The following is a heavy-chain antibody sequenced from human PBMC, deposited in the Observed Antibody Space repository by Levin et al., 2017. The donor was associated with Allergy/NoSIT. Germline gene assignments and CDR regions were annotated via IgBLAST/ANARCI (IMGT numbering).Heavy chain of an antibody. V-gene: IGHV3-30*18. Sequence: GESLKISCAASGFTFSSYGMHWVRQAPGKGLEWVAVISYDGSNKYYADSVKGRFTISRDNSKNTLYLQMNSLRAEDTAVYYCAKGGITMVRGVHIPLFDPWGQGTLVTVSS. CDR1: GFTFSSYG. J-gene: IGHJ5*02. D-gene: IGHD3-10*01. CDR2: ISYDGSNK. CDR3: AKGGITMVRGVHIPLFDP.